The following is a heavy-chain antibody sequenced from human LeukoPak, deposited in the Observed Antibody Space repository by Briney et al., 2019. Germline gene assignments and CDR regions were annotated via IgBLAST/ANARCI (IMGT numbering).Heavy chain of an antibody. J-gene: IGHJ4*02. D-gene: IGHD6-19*01. V-gene: IGHV3-53*01. CDR3: ARDSISGAVAGYYFDH. Sequence: GGSLRLSCAASGFTVSSNYMSWVRQAPGKGLEWVSVIYSGGSTYYADSVKGRFTISRDNSKNTLYLQMNSLRAEDTAVYYCARDSISGAVAGYYFDHWGQGTLVTVSS. CDR1: GFTVSSNY. CDR2: IYSGGST.